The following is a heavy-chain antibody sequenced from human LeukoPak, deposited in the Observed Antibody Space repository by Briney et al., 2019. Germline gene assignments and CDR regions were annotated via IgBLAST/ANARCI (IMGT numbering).Heavy chain of an antibody. J-gene: IGHJ4*02. V-gene: IGHV3-7*01. Sequence: GGSLRLSCASSGFSLSSYWMTWVRQAPGKGLEWVANINLDGCQKFSVDTVKGRFTISRDKAKNSLHLQMNSLRVEDTAVYYCVSTGSVLDYWGQGTLVTVSS. CDR3: VSTGSVLDY. D-gene: IGHD3-10*01. CDR1: GFSLSSYW. CDR2: INLDGCQK.